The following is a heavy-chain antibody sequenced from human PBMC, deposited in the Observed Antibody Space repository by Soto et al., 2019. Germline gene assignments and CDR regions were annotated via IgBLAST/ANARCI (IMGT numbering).Heavy chain of an antibody. Sequence: GGSLRLSCAASGFTFSSYAMSWVRQAPGKGLEWVSTISGSGGSTYYADSVKGRFTISRDTSKNTLYLQMKSLRAEDAAVYYCAKVGGPGDYYYYGMDVWGQGTTVTVSS. CDR1: GFTFSSYA. CDR2: ISGSGGST. D-gene: IGHD3-10*01. J-gene: IGHJ6*02. V-gene: IGHV3-23*01. CDR3: AKVGGPGDYYYYGMDV.